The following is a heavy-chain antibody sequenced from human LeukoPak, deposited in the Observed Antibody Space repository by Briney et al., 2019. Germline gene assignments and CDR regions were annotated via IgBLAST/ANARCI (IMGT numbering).Heavy chain of an antibody. CDR2: INHSGST. D-gene: IGHD3-22*01. CDR3: ARPYYDSSGYYRPFDY. Sequence: SETLSLTCTVSGDSISNYYWSWFRQPPGKGLEWIGEINHSGSTNYNPSLKSRVTISVDTSKNQFSLKLSSVTAADTAVYYCARPYYDSSGYYRPFDYWGQGTLVTVSS. CDR1: GDSISNYY. V-gene: IGHV4-34*01. J-gene: IGHJ4*02.